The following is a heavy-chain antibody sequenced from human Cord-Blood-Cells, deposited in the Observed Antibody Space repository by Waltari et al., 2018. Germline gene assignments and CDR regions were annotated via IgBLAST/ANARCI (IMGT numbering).Heavy chain of an antibody. D-gene: IGHD5-12*01. J-gene: IGHJ4*02. CDR1: GYTFTSYA. CDR3: ARARDSGYDFDY. V-gene: IGHV1-3*01. CDR2: INAGNGNT. Sequence: QVQLVQSGAEVMKPGASVKVSCKASGYTFTSYAMHWVRQAPGQRLEWMGWINAGNGNTKYSQKFQGRVTITRDTSASTAYMELSSLRSEDTAVYYCARARDSGYDFDYWGQGTLVTVSS.